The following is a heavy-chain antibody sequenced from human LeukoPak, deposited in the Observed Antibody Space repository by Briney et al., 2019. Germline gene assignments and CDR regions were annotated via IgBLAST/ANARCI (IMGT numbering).Heavy chain of an antibody. V-gene: IGHV4-30-4*01. CDR1: GGSITSGDYY. Sequence: SETLSLTCTVSGGSITSGDYYWSWIRQPPGKGLEWIGYIYYSGSTYYNPSLKSRVTISVDTSKNQFSLKLSSVTAADTAVYYCARSRTAAAGSTWYFDLWGRGTLVTVSS. J-gene: IGHJ2*01. CDR2: IYYSGST. D-gene: IGHD6-13*01. CDR3: ARSRTAAAGSTWYFDL.